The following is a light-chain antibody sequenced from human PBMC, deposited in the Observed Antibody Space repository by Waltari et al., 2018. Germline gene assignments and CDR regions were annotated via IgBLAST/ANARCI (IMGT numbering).Light chain of an antibody. V-gene: IGLV3-10*01. J-gene: IGLJ2*01. CDR2: EAS. Sequence: SYELTQPPSVSVSPGQAARITCSGDALPKKYAYWYQQKHGQAPGLVIYEASKRPSGIPERFSGASSGTTATLTLSGAQVEDEGDYYCYSTDSSGTQRVFGGGTKLTVL. CDR1: ALPKKY. CDR3: YSTDSSGTQRV.